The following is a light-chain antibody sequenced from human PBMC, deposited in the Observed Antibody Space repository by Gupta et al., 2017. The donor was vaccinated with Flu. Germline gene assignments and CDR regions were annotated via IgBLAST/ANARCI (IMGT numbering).Light chain of an antibody. Sequence: QSVLTQPPSVSAAPGQKVTISCSGSSSNIGDKYVSWYKKLPGAAPKLLIYEDSKRPSGIPDRVSDSKSGTSATLGITGLQTGDEADYYCGTWDTSLSAAVFGGGTKLTVL. J-gene: IGLJ3*02. V-gene: IGLV1-51*02. CDR2: EDS. CDR3: GTWDTSLSAAV. CDR1: SSNIGDKY.